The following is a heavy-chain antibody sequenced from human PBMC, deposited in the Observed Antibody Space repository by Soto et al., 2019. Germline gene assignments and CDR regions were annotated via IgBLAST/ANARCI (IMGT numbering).Heavy chain of an antibody. Sequence: EMQLVESGGGLVQPGGSLRLSCAASGFTFSTYWMHWVRQAPGKRLMWVSRINADGSTTSYADSVKGRFTISRDSAEDTLYLQMNSLRAEDTAVYYCARAVGDYYYGMDVWGQGTTVTVSS. CDR2: INADGSTT. CDR1: GFTFSTYW. J-gene: IGHJ6*02. V-gene: IGHV3-74*01. CDR3: ARAVGDYYYGMDV.